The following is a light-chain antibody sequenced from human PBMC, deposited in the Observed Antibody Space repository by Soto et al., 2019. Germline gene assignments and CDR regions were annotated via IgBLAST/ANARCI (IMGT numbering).Light chain of an antibody. V-gene: IGKV1-39*01. CDR3: QQSYSSPLY. CDR1: QSISSY. Sequence: DIQMTQSPSSLSASVGDRVTIACRASQSISSYLDWYQQKPGKAPKLLIYAASSLQSGVPPRFSGSGSGTDFTLTISSLQPEDVATYYCQQSYSSPLYFGPGTKVDIK. CDR2: AAS. J-gene: IGKJ3*01.